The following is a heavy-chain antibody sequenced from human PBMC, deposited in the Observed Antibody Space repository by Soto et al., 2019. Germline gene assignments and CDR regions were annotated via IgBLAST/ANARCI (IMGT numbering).Heavy chain of an antibody. CDR1: GGSFSGYY. J-gene: IGHJ4*02. CDR3: ARVARVAARKYFDY. V-gene: IGHV4-34*01. CDR2: INPSGST. Sequence: PSETLSLTCAVYGGSFSGYYWSWIRQPPGKGLEWIGEINPSGSTNYNPSLKSRVTISVDTSKNQFSLKLSSVTAADTAVYYCARVARVAARKYFDYWGQGTLVTVSS. D-gene: IGHD6-6*01.